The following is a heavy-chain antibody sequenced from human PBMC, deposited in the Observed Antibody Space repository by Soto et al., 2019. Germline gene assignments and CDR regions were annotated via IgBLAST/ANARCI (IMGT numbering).Heavy chain of an antibody. D-gene: IGHD3-22*01. CDR1: GGSIRDYY. Sequence: SETLSLTCTVSGGSIRDYYWGWIQQSPGKGLEWIGYIYYTGTTKYNPSLKSRVTISVDSSKNQFSLKLDSVTAADTAVYYCARLGGYYQAFDSWVQGTLVTVSS. J-gene: IGHJ4*02. V-gene: IGHV4-59*08. CDR2: IYYTGTT. CDR3: ARLGGYYQAFDS.